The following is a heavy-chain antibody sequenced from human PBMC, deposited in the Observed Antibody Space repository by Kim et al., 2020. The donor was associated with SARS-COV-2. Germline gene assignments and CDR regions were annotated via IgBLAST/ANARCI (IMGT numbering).Heavy chain of an antibody. V-gene: IGHV1-69*13. CDR3: ARDWVNYYDSSGYSFQH. J-gene: IGHJ1*01. D-gene: IGHD3-22*01. CDR2: IIPIFGTA. Sequence: SVKVSCKASGGTFSSYAISWVRQAPGQGLEWMVGIIPIFGTANYAQKFQGRVTITADESTSTAYMELSSLRSEDTAVYYCARDWVNYYDSSGYSFQHWGQGTLVTVSS. CDR1: GGTFSSYA.